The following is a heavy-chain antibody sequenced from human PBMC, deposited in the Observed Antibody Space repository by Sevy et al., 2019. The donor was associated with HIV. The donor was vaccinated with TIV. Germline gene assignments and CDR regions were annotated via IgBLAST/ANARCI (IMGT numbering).Heavy chain of an antibody. CDR1: GFTFSLYA. CDR3: VKDHVNNWFVP. J-gene: IGHJ5*02. D-gene: IGHD3-10*02. Sequence: GGSLRLSCAASGFTFSLYAMTWVRQAPGKGLEWVSTITIIGGNTYYADSVKGRCTISKDNSKNTLYLQMNCLRAEETAIYSCVKDHVNNWFVPWGQGTLVTVSS. CDR2: ITIIGGNT. V-gene: IGHV3-23*01.